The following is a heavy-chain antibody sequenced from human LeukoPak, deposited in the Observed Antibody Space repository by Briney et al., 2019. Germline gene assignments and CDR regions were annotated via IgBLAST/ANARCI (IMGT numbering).Heavy chain of an antibody. V-gene: IGHV4-59*12. CDR2: IYYSGST. J-gene: IGHJ4*02. CDR1: GGSTSSYY. CDR3: ASRDTATGLD. D-gene: IGHD5-18*01. Sequence: SETLSLTCTVSGGSTSSYYWSWIRQPPGKGLEWIGYIYYSGSTNYNPSLKSRVTISVDTSKNQFSLKLSSVTAADTAVYYCASRDTATGLDWGQGTLATVSS.